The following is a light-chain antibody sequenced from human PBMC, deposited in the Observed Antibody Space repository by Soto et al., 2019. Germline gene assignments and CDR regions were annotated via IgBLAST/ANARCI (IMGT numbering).Light chain of an antibody. CDR1: QSVSSSY. CDR2: GES. V-gene: IGKV3-20*01. Sequence: EIVLTQSPGTLSLSPGERATLSCRASQSVSSSYLAWYQQKPGQAPRLLIYGESSRATGIPDRFSGSGAGTDFTLTIIRLEPEDFAVYYCQQYGRSPPITFGQGTRLEIK. J-gene: IGKJ5*01. CDR3: QQYGRSPPIT.